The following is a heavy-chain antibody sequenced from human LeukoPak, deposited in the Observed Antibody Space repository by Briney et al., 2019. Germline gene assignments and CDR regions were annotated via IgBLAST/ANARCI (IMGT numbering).Heavy chain of an antibody. J-gene: IGHJ3*02. CDR3: ARGLSHSKDI. CDR2: VYTSGNT. Sequence: SETLSLTCTVSGGSMSSYYWSWIRQPAGKGLEWIGRVYTSGNTNYNPSLKSRVTMSVHTSKNQFSLKLTSVPAADTAVYYCARGLSHSKDIWGQGTMVTVSS. CDR1: GGSMSSYY. V-gene: IGHV4-4*07.